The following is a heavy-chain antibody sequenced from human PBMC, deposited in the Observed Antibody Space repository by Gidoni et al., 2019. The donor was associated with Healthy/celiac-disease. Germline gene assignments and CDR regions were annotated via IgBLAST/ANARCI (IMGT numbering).Heavy chain of an antibody. Sequence: EVQLVESGGGLVQPGGSLRLSCAASGFTFSSYWMHWVRQAPGKGLVWVSRINSDGSSTSYADSVKGRFTISRDNAKNTLYLQMNSLRAEDTAVYYCARDRVTNHYYYYYGMDVWGQGTTVTVSS. D-gene: IGHD4-4*01. CDR3: ARDRVTNHYYYYYGMDV. CDR1: GFTFSSYW. CDR2: INSDGSST. V-gene: IGHV3-74*01. J-gene: IGHJ6*02.